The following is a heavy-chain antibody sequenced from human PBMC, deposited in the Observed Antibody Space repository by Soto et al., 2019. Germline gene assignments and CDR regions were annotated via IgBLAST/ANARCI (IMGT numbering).Heavy chain of an antibody. J-gene: IGHJ3*02. V-gene: IGHV4-34*01. D-gene: IGHD6-19*01. CDR2: INHSGST. CDR1: GGSFSGYY. CDR3: AVAGPQSAFDI. Sequence: QVQLQQWGAGLLKPSETLSLTCAVYGGSFSGYYWSWIRQPPGKGLEWIGEINHSGSTNYNPSLKSRVTISVDMSKNQFSLKLSSVTAADTAVYYCAVAGPQSAFDIWGQGTMVTVSS.